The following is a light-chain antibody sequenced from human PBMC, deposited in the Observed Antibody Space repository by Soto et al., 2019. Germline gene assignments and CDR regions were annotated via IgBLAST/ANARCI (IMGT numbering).Light chain of an antibody. CDR3: QQRSDWPLT. V-gene: IGKV3-11*01. Sequence: EIVLTQSPATLSLSPGERTTLSCRTRQSVSSYLAWYQQKPGQAPRLLIYDASNRATGIPARFSGSGSGTDFTLTISILEPEDFAVYYCQQRSDWPLTFGGGTKVEIK. J-gene: IGKJ4*01. CDR2: DAS. CDR1: QSVSSY.